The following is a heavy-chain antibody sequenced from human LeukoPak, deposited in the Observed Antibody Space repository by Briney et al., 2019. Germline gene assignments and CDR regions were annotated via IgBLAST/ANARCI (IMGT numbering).Heavy chain of an antibody. CDR2: IIPIFGTA. Sequence: SVKVSCKASGGTFSSYAISWVRQAPGQGLEWMGGIIPIFGTANYAQKFQGRVTVTTDESTSTAYMELSSLRSEDTAVYYCARGEYYYDSSGYLDYWGQGTLVTVSS. D-gene: IGHD3-22*01. J-gene: IGHJ4*02. CDR3: ARGEYYYDSSGYLDY. CDR1: GGTFSSYA. V-gene: IGHV1-69*05.